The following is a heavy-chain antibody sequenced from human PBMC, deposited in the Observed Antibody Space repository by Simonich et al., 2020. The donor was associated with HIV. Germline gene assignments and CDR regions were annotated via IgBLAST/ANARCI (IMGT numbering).Heavy chain of an antibody. CDR3: AKDRYYNFWSGYYDY. CDR1: GFPFSSFA. D-gene: IGHD3-3*01. J-gene: IGHJ4*02. V-gene: IGHV3-23*01. CDR2: IRGSGCST. Sequence: EVQLLESGGGLVQPGGSLRLSCAASGFPFSSFARSWVRQAPGKGLEWVSAIRGSGCSTYYADSVKGRLTISRDNSKNTLYLQMNSLRAEDTAVYYCAKDRYYNFWSGYYDYWGQGTLVTVSS.